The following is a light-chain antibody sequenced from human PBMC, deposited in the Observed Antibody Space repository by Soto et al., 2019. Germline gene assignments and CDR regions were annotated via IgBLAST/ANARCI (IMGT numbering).Light chain of an antibody. Sequence: EIVLTQSPGTLSLSPGESATLSCRASQSVSSKYLAWYQQKPGQAPRLLIYDASNRATGIPARFSGSGSGTDFTLTISSLEPEDFAVYYCQQRSNWPPITVGQGTRLESK. V-gene: IGKV3-11*01. CDR1: QSVSSKY. CDR3: QQRSNWPPIT. J-gene: IGKJ5*01. CDR2: DAS.